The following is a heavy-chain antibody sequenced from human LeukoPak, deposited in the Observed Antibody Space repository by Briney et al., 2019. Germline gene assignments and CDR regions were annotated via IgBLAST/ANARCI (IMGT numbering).Heavy chain of an antibody. Sequence: ASVKVSCKASGYTFTDYYLHWVRQAPGQGLEWMGWINPNSGGTNLAQKFQGRVTMTRDTSISTAYMELSRLTSDDTAVYYCASLETVYWGQGTLVTVSS. J-gene: IGHJ4*02. CDR2: INPNSGGT. CDR3: ASLETVY. V-gene: IGHV1-2*02. CDR1: GYTFTDYY. D-gene: IGHD1-1*01.